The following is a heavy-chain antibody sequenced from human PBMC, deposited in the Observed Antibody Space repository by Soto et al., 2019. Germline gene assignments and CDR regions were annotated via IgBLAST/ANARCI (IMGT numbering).Heavy chain of an antibody. D-gene: IGHD2-8*02. V-gene: IGHV4-34*01. CDR1: GGSFSGYY. Sequence: SETLSLTCAVYGGSFSGYYWTWIRQPPGKGLEWIGEIYHSGSTNYNPSLKSRVTISVDTSKNQFSLKLSSVTAADTAVYYCARGSPGVTTTGDWGQGTLVTVSS. J-gene: IGHJ4*02. CDR3: ARGSPGVTTTGD. CDR2: IYHSGST.